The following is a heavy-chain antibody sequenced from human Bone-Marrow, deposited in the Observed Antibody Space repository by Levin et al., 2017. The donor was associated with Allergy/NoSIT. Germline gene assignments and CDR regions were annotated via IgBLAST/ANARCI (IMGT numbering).Heavy chain of an antibody. Sequence: GGSLRLSCAASGVTVGNNYMTWLRLAPGKGLELVSLIYSGGSTYYAHSVKGRFIISRDSSKNPVYLQMNSLRADDTAVYYCARNHAETARGYWGHGTRVIVSA. CDR3: ARNHAETARGY. CDR1: GVTVGNNY. CDR2: IYSGGST. D-gene: IGHD2-21*02. J-gene: IGHJ4*01. V-gene: IGHV3-66*01.